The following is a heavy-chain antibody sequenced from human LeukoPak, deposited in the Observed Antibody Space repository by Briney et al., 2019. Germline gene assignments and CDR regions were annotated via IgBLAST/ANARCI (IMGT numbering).Heavy chain of an antibody. D-gene: IGHD4-17*01. Sequence: PSETLSLTCAVYGGSFSGYYWSWIRQPPGKGLEWIGEINHSGSTNYNPSLKSRVTISVDTSKNQFSLKLSSVTAADAAVYYCARGGYGDYAEYFQHWGQGTLVTVSS. CDR3: ARGGYGDYAEYFQH. CDR1: GGSFSGYY. V-gene: IGHV4-34*01. J-gene: IGHJ1*01. CDR2: INHSGST.